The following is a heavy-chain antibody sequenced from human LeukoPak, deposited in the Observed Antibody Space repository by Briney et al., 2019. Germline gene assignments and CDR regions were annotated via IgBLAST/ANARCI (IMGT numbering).Heavy chain of an antibody. CDR1: GFTFSNYA. CDR3: AKGNPKRYCSSTSCYTHY. Sequence: GGSLRLSCAASGFTFSNYAMSWVRQAPGKGLEWVSTISDSGGSTYYADSVKGRFTISRDNSKNTLFLQMDSLRAEDTAVYYCAKGNPKRYCSSTSCYTHYWGQGTLVTVSS. CDR2: ISDSGGST. J-gene: IGHJ1*01. D-gene: IGHD2-2*02. V-gene: IGHV3-23*01.